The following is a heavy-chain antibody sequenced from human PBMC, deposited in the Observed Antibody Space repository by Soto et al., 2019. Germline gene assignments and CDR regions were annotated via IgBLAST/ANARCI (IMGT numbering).Heavy chain of an antibody. V-gene: IGHV3-30-3*01. J-gene: IGHJ5*02. CDR2: ISHDGINK. CDR1: GFSFSSYA. CDR3: ARDMYSSDYFVKWFEP. Sequence: QVRLVEAGGGVVQPGRSLRLSCTASGFSFSSYAMYWFRQPPGKGLEWVAVISHDGINKHYADSVKGRVTVSRDNSNHSLDLQLNSLRGEETGMYYCARDMYSSDYFVKWFEPWGQGTLVTVSS. D-gene: IGHD6-19*01.